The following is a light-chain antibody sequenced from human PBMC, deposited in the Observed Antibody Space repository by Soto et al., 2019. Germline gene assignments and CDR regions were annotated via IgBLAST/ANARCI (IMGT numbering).Light chain of an antibody. CDR1: EGINNY. Sequence: DIQMTQSPSSLSASIGDRVTLTCRATEGINNYLAWFQQKPGKVPKLLIYAASTLHSGVPSRFSGSGSGTDFTLTISRLEPEDFATYYCQQANSFPLTFGGGTKVDIK. CDR2: AAS. CDR3: QQANSFPLT. J-gene: IGKJ4*01. V-gene: IGKV1-27*01.